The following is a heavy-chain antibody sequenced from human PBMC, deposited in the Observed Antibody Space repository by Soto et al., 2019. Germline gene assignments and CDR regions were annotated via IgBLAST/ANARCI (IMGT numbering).Heavy chain of an antibody. D-gene: IGHD2-8*01. CDR2: IYYSGST. Sequence: QVQLQESGPGLVKPSQTLSLTCTVSGGSISSGGYYWSWIRQHPGKGLEWIGYIYYSGSTYYNPSLKSPVTISVDTSKNQFSLKLSSVTAADTAVYYCARVDCTNGVCYSHYGMDVWGQGTTVTVSS. V-gene: IGHV4-31*01. CDR3: ARVDCTNGVCYSHYGMDV. J-gene: IGHJ6*02. CDR1: GGSISSGGYY.